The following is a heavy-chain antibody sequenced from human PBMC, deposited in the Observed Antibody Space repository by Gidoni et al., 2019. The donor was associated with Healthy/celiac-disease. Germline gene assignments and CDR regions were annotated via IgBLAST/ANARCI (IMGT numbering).Heavy chain of an antibody. CDR1: GFTFSSHS. D-gene: IGHD1-26*01. CDR2: ISSSSSYI. CDR3: ARAPKAVVGATRRETVVYYFDY. Sequence: EVQLVESGGGLVKPGGSLRLTCAASGFTFSSHSMNCVRQAPGKGLEWVSSISSSSSYIYYADSVKGRFTISRDNAKNSLYLQMNSLRAEDTAVYYCARAPKAVVGATRRETVVYYFDYWGQGTLVTVSS. V-gene: IGHV3-21*01. J-gene: IGHJ4*02.